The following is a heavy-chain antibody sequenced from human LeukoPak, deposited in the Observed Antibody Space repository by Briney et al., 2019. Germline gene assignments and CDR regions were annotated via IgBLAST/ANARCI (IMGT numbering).Heavy chain of an antibody. V-gene: IGHV4-34*01. CDR1: GGSFSGYY. Sequence: KASETLSLTCAVYGGSFSGYYWSWIRQPPGKGLEWIGEINHSGSTNYNPSLKSRVTISADTSKNQFSLKLSSVTAADTAEYYCARSAITYSSSENWFDPWGQETLVTVSS. CDR2: INHSGST. J-gene: IGHJ5*02. D-gene: IGHD6-6*01. CDR3: ARSAITYSSSENWFDP.